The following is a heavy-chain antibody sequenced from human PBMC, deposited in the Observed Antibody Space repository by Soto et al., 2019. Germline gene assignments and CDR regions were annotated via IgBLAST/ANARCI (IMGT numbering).Heavy chain of an antibody. CDR3: ARALSGDGMDV. J-gene: IGHJ6*02. D-gene: IGHD3-10*01. CDR1: RYIFTNYG. Sequence: QVRLVQYGVEVREPGASVKVSRKAVRYIFTNYGVSWVRQAPGQGLEWMGWITTCNGNTEYAPKFQGRVTMTTDASTTTAYIDLGSLRSDDTAIYYRARALSGDGMDVWGQGTTVTVSS. CDR2: ITTCNGNT. V-gene: IGHV1-18*01.